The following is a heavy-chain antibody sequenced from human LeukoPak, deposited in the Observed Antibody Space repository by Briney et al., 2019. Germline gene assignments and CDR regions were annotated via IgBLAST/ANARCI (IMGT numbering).Heavy chain of an antibody. CDR1: GGSFSGYY. Sequence: PSETLSLTCAVYGGSFSGYYWSWIRQPPGKGLEWIGEINHSGSTNYNPSLKSRVTISVDTSKNQFSLKLSSVTAADTAVYYCARGHSGSYFLSTAFDVWGQGTMVTVSS. J-gene: IGHJ3*01. CDR3: ARGHSGSYFLSTAFDV. D-gene: IGHD1-26*01. CDR2: INHSGST. V-gene: IGHV4-34*01.